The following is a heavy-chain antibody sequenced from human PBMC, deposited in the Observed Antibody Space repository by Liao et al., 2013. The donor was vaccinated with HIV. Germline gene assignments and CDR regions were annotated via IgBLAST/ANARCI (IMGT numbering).Heavy chain of an antibody. J-gene: IGHJ4*02. CDR3: TRTSRGYIWNDY. CDR1: GDSMSGFH. Sequence: QVQLQESGPGLVKPSETLSLTCTVSGDSMSGFHWSWIRQPPGKGLEWIGYVHSSGSTKYDPSLKSRVIISIDTSKRQFSLELTSVTAADTAVYYCTRTSRGYIWNDYWGQGTLVTVSS. D-gene: IGHD2-15*01. V-gene: IGHV4-59*01. CDR2: VHSSGST.